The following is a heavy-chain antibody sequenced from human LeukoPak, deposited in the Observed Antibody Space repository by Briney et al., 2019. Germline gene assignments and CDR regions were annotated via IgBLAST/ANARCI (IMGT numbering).Heavy chain of an antibody. CDR2: LLYDGSNK. D-gene: IGHD3-9*01. J-gene: IGHJ4*02. CDR1: GFTFSSYS. CDR3: ARDHGYGNVGYFGNFDY. Sequence: PGGAPGLSCGASGFTFSSYSIDRGRQGPGQGVGGGGGLLYDGSNKYYADSVKGRFTISRDNSKNTLYLQMNSLRAEGTAVYYCARDHGYGNVGYFGNFDYWGQGTLVTVSS. V-gene: IGHV3-30-3*01.